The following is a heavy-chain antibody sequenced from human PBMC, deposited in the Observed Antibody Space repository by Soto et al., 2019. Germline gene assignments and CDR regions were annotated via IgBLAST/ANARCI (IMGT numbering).Heavy chain of an antibody. CDR3: ARWGCSGSNCNLNQRSFDL. D-gene: IGHD2-15*01. Sequence: LGGSLRLSCAASGFIFNEYGMHWVRQAPGKGLEWVAVIWYDGSNKYYANSVRGRFTFSRDNSRNTMSLQMISLIVEDTAIYFCARWGCSGSNCNLNQRSFDLWGQGTLVTVSS. J-gene: IGHJ4*02. CDR1: GFIFNEYG. CDR2: IWYDGSNK. V-gene: IGHV3-33*01.